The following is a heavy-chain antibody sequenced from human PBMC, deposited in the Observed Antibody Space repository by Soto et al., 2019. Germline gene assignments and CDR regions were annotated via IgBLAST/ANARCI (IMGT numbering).Heavy chain of an antibody. D-gene: IGHD5-18*01. CDR1: GYTFTVYY. J-gene: IGHJ4*02. CDR3: ARGGNTAMVGFDY. V-gene: IGHV1-2*04. Sequence: GASVKVSCKASGYTFTVYYMHWVRQAPGQGLEWMGWINPNSGGTNYAQKFQGWVTMTRDTSISTAYMELSRLRSDDTAVYYCARGGNTAMVGFDYWGQGTLVTVSS. CDR2: INPNSGGT.